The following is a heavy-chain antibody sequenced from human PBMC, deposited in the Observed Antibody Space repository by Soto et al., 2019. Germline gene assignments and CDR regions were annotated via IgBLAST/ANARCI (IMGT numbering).Heavy chain of an antibody. CDR3: ARAEGNYDFWSGYYSNYYYGMDV. CDR1: GGSFSGYY. CDR2: INHSGST. V-gene: IGHV4-34*01. D-gene: IGHD3-3*01. J-gene: IGHJ6*02. Sequence: PSETLSLTCAVYGGSFSGYYWSWIRQPPGKGLEWIGEINHSGSTNYNPSLKSRVTISVDTSKNQFSLKLSSVTAADTAVYYCARAEGNYDFWSGYYSNYYYGMDVWGQGTTVTSP.